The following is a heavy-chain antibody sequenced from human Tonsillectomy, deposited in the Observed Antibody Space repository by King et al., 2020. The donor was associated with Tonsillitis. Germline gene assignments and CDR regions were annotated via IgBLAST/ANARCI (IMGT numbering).Heavy chain of an antibody. CDR2: IWYDGSSK. Sequence: VQLVESGGGVVQPGKSLRLSCAASGFAFSSYGMHWVRQAPGKGLEWVAVIWYDGSSKYYADSVKGRFTISRDNSKNTLYLQMNSLRAEDTAVYYCARESPGDGFDYWGQGTLVTVSS. V-gene: IGHV3-33*01. CDR3: ARESPGDGFDY. J-gene: IGHJ4*02. D-gene: IGHD7-27*01. CDR1: GFAFSSYG.